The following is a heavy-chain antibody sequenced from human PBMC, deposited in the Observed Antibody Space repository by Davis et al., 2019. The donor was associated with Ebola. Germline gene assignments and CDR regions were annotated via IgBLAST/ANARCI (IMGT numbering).Heavy chain of an antibody. Sequence: GESLKISCAASGYSFSTYSMNWVRQAPGKGLEWVSYISHRGTLIYYADSVKGRFTISRDDSKNTAYLQMNSLKTEDTAVYYCTSQTTVTDYWGQGTLVTVSS. J-gene: IGHJ4*02. V-gene: IGHV3-48*01. CDR3: TSQTTVTDY. CDR2: ISHRGTLI. D-gene: IGHD4-17*01. CDR1: GYSFSTYS.